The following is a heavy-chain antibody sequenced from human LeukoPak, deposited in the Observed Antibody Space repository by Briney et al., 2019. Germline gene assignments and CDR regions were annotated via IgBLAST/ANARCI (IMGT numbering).Heavy chain of an antibody. V-gene: IGHV4-59*08. D-gene: IGHD5-24*01. Sequence: SETLSLTCTVSGGSISSYYWSWIRQPPGRGLEWIGYIYYSGSTNYNPSLKSRVTISVDTSKNQFSLKLSSVTAADTAVYYCARSGWRYYFDYWGQGTLVTVSS. J-gene: IGHJ4*02. CDR2: IYYSGST. CDR3: ARSGWRYYFDY. CDR1: GGSISSYY.